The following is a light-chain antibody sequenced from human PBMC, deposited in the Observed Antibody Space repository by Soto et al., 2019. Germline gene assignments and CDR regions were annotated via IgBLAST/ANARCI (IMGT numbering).Light chain of an antibody. CDR2: GAS. Sequence: IQMTQSPSSLSASVGDRFTITCRASQSIRNYLNWYQQKPGQAPKLLIYGASNLQSGISSRFSGSGSGTVFTLTINTLQPEDFATYYCQQSYSNLITFGQGTRLEIK. CDR3: QQSYSNLIT. CDR1: QSIRNY. J-gene: IGKJ5*01. V-gene: IGKV1-39*01.